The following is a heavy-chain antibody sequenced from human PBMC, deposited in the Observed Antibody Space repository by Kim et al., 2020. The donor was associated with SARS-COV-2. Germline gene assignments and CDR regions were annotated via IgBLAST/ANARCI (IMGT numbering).Heavy chain of an antibody. CDR1: GFTFSSYA. J-gene: IGHJ4*02. Sequence: GGSLRLSCAASGFTFSSYAMSWVRQAPGKGLEWVSAISGSGGSTYYADSVKGRFTISRDNSKNTLYLQMNSLRAEDTAVYYCAKGGYYYGSGSHLDYWGQGTLVTVSS. CDR3: AKGGYYYGSGSHLDY. D-gene: IGHD3-10*01. CDR2: ISGSGGST. V-gene: IGHV3-23*01.